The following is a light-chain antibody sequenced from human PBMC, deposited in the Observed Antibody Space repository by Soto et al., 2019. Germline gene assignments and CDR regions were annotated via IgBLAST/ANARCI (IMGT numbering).Light chain of an antibody. CDR2: DAS. Sequence: EIVLTQSPATLYLSPGERATLSCRASQSVSSYLAWYQQKPGQAPRLLIYDASNRATGIPARFSGSGSGTDFTLTISSLEAEDSAVYYCQQRSNWPLTFGGGTKVEIK. V-gene: IGKV3-11*01. CDR1: QSVSSY. CDR3: QQRSNWPLT. J-gene: IGKJ4*01.